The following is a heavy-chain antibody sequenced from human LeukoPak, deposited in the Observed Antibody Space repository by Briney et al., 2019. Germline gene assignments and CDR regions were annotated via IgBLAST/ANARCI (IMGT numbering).Heavy chain of an antibody. CDR2: INPSGGST. Sequence: ASVKVSCKASGYTFTSYYMNWVRQAPGQGLEWMGIINPSGGSTSYAQKFQGRVTMTRDTSTSTVYMELSSLRSEDTAVYYCAREPLELRFLEGSGTRDFDYWGQGTLVTVSS. V-gene: IGHV1-46*01. D-gene: IGHD3-3*01. CDR1: GYTFTSYY. J-gene: IGHJ4*02. CDR3: AREPLELRFLEGSGTRDFDY.